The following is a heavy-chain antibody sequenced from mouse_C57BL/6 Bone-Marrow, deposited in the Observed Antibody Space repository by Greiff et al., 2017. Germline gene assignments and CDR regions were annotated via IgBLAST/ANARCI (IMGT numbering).Heavy chain of an antibody. CDR1: GFNIKDDY. V-gene: IGHV14-4*01. CDR2: IDPENGDT. Sequence: DVKLQESGAELVRPGASVKLSCTASGFNIKDDYMHWVKQRPEQGLEWIGWIDPENGDTEYASKFQGKATITADTSSNTAYLQLSSLTSEDTAVYYCTPSGYFDYWGQGTTLTVSS. D-gene: IGHD3-2*02. J-gene: IGHJ2*01. CDR3: TPSGYFDY.